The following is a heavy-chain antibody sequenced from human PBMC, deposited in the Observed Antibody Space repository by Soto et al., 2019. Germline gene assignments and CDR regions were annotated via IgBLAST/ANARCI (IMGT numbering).Heavy chain of an antibody. CDR3: ASTPPGAGGATTESDY. J-gene: IGHJ4*02. Sequence: PRGSLRLSCAASGFTFSIHWMHCVRQVPGKGLVWVSRINGDGTSTGYADSVKGRFTISRDNAENTLSLLMNSLRAEDTARYYRASTPPGAGGATTESDYGGQGTLVPVSP. V-gene: IGHV3-74*01. CDR1: GFTFSIHW. CDR2: INGDGTST. D-gene: IGHD1-26*01.